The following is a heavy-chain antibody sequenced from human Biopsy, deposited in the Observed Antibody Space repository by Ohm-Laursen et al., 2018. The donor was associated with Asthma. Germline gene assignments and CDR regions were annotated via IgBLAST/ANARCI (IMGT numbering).Heavy chain of an antibody. CDR2: VSSDGHNK. V-gene: IGHV3-30*03. CDR3: ARQSGQDYGGRSAFDS. CDR1: GFVFSQSG. D-gene: IGHD4-23*01. J-gene: IGHJ3*01. Sequence: SLRLSCAASGFVFSQSGMHWVRQAPGKGLEWVALVSSDGHNKYYEDSVKGRFTISRDNSKNRLYLQINSLRVEDSAVYYCARQSGQDYGGRSAFDSWGQGTMVAVSS.